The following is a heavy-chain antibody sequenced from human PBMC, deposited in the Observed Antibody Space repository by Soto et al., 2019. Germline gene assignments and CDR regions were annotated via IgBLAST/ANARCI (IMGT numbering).Heavy chain of an antibody. Sequence: EVQLVESGGGLVQPGGSLRLSCAASGFTISDHYMDRVRQAPGKGLEWVGRTRNKANSYTTEYAASVKGRFTISRDDSKNSLYLQMNSLKTEDTAVYYCARYDYGDVDYWGQGTLVTVSS. CDR2: TRNKANSYTT. J-gene: IGHJ4*02. CDR3: ARYDYGDVDY. V-gene: IGHV3-72*01. CDR1: GFTISDHY. D-gene: IGHD4-17*01.